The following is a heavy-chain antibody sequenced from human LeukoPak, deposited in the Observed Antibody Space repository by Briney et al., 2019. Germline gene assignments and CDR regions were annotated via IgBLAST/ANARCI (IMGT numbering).Heavy chain of an antibody. V-gene: IGHV4-34*01. CDR2: INHSGST. J-gene: IGHJ4*02. D-gene: IGHD6-13*01. Sequence: SETLSLTCVVYGGSFSGYYWSWIRQPPGKGLEWIGEINHSGSTNYNPSLKSRVTISVDTSKNQFSPKLSSVTAADTAVYYCARGRRMYSSSWYYWGRGTLVTVSS. CDR3: ARGRRMYSSSWYY. CDR1: GGSFSGYY.